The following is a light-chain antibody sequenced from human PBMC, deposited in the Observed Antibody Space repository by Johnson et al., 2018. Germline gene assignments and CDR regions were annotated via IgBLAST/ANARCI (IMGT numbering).Light chain of an antibody. CDR2: ENN. J-gene: IGLJ1*01. CDR3: GTWDSSLSAGNV. V-gene: IGLV1-51*02. Sequence: QSVLTQPPSVSAAPGQKVTISCSGSSSNIGNNYVSWYRQLPGTAPKLLIYENNKLPSGIPDRFSGSKSGTSATLGITGLQTGDEADYYCGTWDSSLSAGNVFGTGTKVTVL. CDR1: SSNIGNNY.